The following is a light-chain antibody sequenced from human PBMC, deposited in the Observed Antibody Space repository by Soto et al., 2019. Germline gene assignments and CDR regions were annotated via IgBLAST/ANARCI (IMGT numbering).Light chain of an antibody. J-gene: IGKJ1*01. CDR2: AAS. CDR1: QGISSY. CDR3: QQYYSYPRK. V-gene: IGKV1-8*01. Sequence: AIRLTQSPSSLSASTGDRVTITCRASQGISSYLAWYQQKPGKAPKLLIYAASTLQSGVPSRFSGSGSGTDFTLTISCLQSEDFATYYCQQYYSYPRKFGQGTKVDIK.